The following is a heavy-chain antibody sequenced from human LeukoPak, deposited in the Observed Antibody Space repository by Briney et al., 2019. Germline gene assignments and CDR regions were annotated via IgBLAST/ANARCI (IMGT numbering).Heavy chain of an antibody. CDR3: ARDRRYSGSPPGPFDY. D-gene: IGHD1-26*01. CDR2: ISSSSSTI. V-gene: IGHV3-48*01. CDR1: GFTFSSYS. J-gene: IGHJ4*02. Sequence: PGGPLRLSCAASGFTFSSYSMNWVRQAPGKGLEWVSYISSSSSTIYYADSVKGRFTISRDNAKNSLYLQMNSLRAEDTAVYYCARDRRYSGSPPGPFDYWGQGTLVTVSA.